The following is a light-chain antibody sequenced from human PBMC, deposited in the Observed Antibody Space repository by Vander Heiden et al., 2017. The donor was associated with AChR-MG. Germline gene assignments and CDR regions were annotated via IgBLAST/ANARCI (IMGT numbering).Light chain of an antibody. V-gene: IGLV2-23*02. Sequence: SALTPPASVSGSPGQSITISCTGTSQDFDNYNLVSWYQQHPGKAPKVMIYEVNQRPSGVSSRFSGSKSGNTASLTISGLQAEDEADYYCCSYAGSGTYVFGTGTKVTVL. CDR3: CSYAGSGTYV. CDR2: EVN. J-gene: IGLJ1*01. CDR1: SQDFDNYNL.